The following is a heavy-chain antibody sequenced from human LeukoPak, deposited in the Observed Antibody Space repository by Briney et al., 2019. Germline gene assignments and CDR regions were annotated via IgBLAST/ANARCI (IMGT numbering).Heavy chain of an antibody. D-gene: IGHD3-22*01. CDR2: ISYDGSNK. CDR1: GFTFSSYA. V-gene: IGHV3-30-3*01. J-gene: IGHJ4*02. CDR3: ARGDSSDYYPNY. Sequence: GRSLRLSCAASGFTFSSYAMHWVRQAPGKGLEWVAVISYDGSNKYYADSVKGRFTISRDNSKNTLYLQMNSLRAEDTAVYYCARGDSSDYYPNYWGQGTLVTVSS.